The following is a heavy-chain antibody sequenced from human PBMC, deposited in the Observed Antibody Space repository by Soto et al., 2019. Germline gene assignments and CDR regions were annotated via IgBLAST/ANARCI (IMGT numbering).Heavy chain of an antibody. J-gene: IGHJ4*02. Sequence: GSLRLSCAASVFTFSSYWMHWVRQAPGKGLVWVSRINSDGISTSYADSVKGRFTISRDNAKNTLYLQMNSLRAEDTAVYYCARDPHDSSGYYRLFDYWGQGTLVTVSS. CDR2: INSDGIST. CDR1: VFTFSSYW. CDR3: ARDPHDSSGYYRLFDY. V-gene: IGHV3-74*01. D-gene: IGHD3-22*01.